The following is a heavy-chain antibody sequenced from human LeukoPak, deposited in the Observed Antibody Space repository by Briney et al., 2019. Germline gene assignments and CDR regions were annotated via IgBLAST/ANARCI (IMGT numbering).Heavy chain of an antibody. CDR3: ARTKLLWFGELLFDP. Sequence: ASVKVSCKASGYTFTGYYMHWVRQAPGQGLEWMGWINPNSGGTNYAQKFQGRVTMTRDTSISTAYMELGRLRSDDTAVYYCARTKLLWFGELLFDPWGQGTLVTVSS. D-gene: IGHD3-10*01. V-gene: IGHV1-2*02. CDR2: INPNSGGT. J-gene: IGHJ5*02. CDR1: GYTFTGYY.